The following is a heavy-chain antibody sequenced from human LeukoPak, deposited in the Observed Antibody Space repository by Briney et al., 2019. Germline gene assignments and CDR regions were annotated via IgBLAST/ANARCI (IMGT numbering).Heavy chain of an antibody. J-gene: IGHJ4*02. Sequence: PSETLSLTCTVSGGSISGYSWSWIRQPAGKGLEWIGRIYSSGSTNYNPSLKGRVTMSVDTSKNQFSLKRSSVTAADTAVYYCARDGPNWGLLWGQGTLVTVSS. CDR3: ARDGPNWGLL. V-gene: IGHV4-4*07. CDR2: IYSSGST. CDR1: GGSISGYS. D-gene: IGHD7-27*01.